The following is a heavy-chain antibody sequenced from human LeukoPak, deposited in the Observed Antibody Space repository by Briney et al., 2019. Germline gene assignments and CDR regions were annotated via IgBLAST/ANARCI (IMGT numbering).Heavy chain of an antibody. D-gene: IGHD6-19*01. CDR1: GFTFSSYS. J-gene: IGHJ5*02. CDR3: AKDRVAVAASPFDP. V-gene: IGHV3-21*01. CDR2: ISSSSSYI. Sequence: GGSLRLSCAASGFTFSSYSMNWVRQAPGKGLEWVSSISSSSSYIYYADSVKGRFTISRDNAKNSLYLQMNSLRAEDTAVYHCAKDRVAVAASPFDPWGQGTLVTVSS.